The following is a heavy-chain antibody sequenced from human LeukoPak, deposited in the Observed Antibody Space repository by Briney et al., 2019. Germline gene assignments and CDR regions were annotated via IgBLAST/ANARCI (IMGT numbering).Heavy chain of an antibody. D-gene: IGHD3-3*01. V-gene: IGHV3-23*01. CDR1: GLTFSSYA. CDR3: AKVGFSEMEWLLYSDH. J-gene: IGHJ4*02. CDR2: ISGSSGHT. Sequence: GGSLRLSCVASGLTFSSYAMSWGRQAPGEGLEWVSAISGSSGHTYYADSVKGRFTISRDNSKNTLYLQMNSLRAEDTAVYYCAKVGFSEMEWLLYSDHWGQGTLVTVSS.